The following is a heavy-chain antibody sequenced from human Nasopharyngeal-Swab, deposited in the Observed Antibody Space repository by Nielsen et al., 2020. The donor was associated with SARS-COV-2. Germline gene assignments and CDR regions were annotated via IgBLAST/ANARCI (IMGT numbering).Heavy chain of an antibody. CDR3: ARGQDAYYYMDV. Sequence: SEPLSLTYTVSGGSISSSSYYWCWIRQPPGKGLGWIGEINDRGSGNYNPSLRSRVTISAGTSNIQFSLKLNSVTAADTAVYYCARGQDAYYYMDVWGEGTTVTVSS. CDR2: INDRGSG. D-gene: IGHD2-15*01. V-gene: IGHV4-39*07. CDR1: GGSISSSSYY. J-gene: IGHJ6*03.